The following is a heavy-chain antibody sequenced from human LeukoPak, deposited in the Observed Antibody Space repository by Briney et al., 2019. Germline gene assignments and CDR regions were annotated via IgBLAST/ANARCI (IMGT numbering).Heavy chain of an antibody. Sequence: SETLSLTCSVSGGSISSYYWSWIRQPPGKGLEWIGYIYYSGSTNYNPSLKSRVTISVETSENQLSLKLSSVTAADTALYYCARAHTSSWYMDYWGQGTLVTVSS. J-gene: IGHJ4*02. CDR3: ARAHTSSWYMDY. CDR1: GGSISSYY. V-gene: IGHV4-59*01. CDR2: IYYSGST. D-gene: IGHD6-13*01.